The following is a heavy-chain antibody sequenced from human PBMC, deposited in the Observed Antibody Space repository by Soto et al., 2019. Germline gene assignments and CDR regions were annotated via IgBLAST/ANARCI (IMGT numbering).Heavy chain of an antibody. CDR2: IYWDDDK. J-gene: IGHJ4*02. CDR3: AHSGLDYWEYYFDY. D-gene: IGHD3-16*01. CDR1: GFSLSTSGVG. V-gene: IGHV2-5*02. Sequence: QITLKESGPTLVKPTQTLTLTCTFSGFSLSTSGVGVGWIRQPPGKALEWLALIYWDDDKRYSPSLKSRLTITKDTSKNQVLLTLTNMDPVDTATYYCAHSGLDYWEYYFDYWGQGTLVTVSS.